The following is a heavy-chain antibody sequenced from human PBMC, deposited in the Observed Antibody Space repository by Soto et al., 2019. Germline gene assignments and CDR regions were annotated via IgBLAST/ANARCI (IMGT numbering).Heavy chain of an antibody. J-gene: IGHJ6*02. Sequence: PSETLSLTCTVSGGSLGSYDWMWIRQLPGKGLEWMGYIYYSGSTNYNPSLKSRVTISVDTSKNQFSLKLSSVTAADTAVYYCAGSGYYHNSGMDVWGQGTTVTVSS. D-gene: IGHD3-22*01. V-gene: IGHV4-59*01. CDR3: AGSGYYHNSGMDV. CDR1: GGSLGSYD. CDR2: IYYSGST.